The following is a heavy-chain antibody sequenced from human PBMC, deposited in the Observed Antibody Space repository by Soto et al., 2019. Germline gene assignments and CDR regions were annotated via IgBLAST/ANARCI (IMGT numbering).Heavy chain of an antibody. V-gene: IGHV1-18*01. J-gene: IGHJ4*02. CDR3: ARGGYCSGGSCLELDD. Sequence: ASVKGSCKASGYTFTSFGISWVRQAPGQGLEWMGWIRPSNGNTNYAQKLQGRVTMTTDTSTSTAYMELRSLRSDDTAVYYCARGGYCSGGSCLELDDWGQGTLVTVSS. D-gene: IGHD2-15*01. CDR1: GYTFTSFG. CDR2: IRPSNGNT.